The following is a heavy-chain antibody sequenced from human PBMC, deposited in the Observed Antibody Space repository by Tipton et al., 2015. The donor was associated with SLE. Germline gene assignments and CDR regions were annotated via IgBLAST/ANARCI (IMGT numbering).Heavy chain of an antibody. CDR2: IYSGGST. J-gene: IGHJ3*02. CDR3: ARAYAVDAFDI. CDR1: GFTVSSNY. D-gene: IGHD2-2*01. V-gene: IGHV3-53*05. Sequence: GSLRLSCAASGFTVSSNYMSWVRQAPGKGLEWVSVIYSGGSTYYADSVKGRFTISRDNSKNTLYLQMNSLRAEDAAVYYCARAYAVDAFDIWGQGTMVTVSS.